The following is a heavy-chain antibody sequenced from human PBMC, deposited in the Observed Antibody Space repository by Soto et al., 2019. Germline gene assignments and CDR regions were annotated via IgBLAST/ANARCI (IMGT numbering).Heavy chain of an antibody. V-gene: IGHV5-51*01. CDR3: ARGDYRVLEL. J-gene: IGHJ4*02. D-gene: IGHD4-4*01. Sequence: PGESLKISCKDSGFSFASSWIGWVRQMPGKGLEWMGVIYPGDSDTRYSPSFQGQVTISADKSISTAYLQWSSLKTSDTAMYYCARGDYRVLELWGQGTLVTVS. CDR1: GFSFASSW. CDR2: IYPGDSDT.